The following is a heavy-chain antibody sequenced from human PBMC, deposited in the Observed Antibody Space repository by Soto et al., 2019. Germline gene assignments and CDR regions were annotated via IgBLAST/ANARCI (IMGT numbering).Heavy chain of an antibody. V-gene: IGHV3-23*01. J-gene: IGHJ4*02. CDR3: AKRRGAGGHFDY. CDR1: GFTFSSYA. Sequence: DVQLLESGGGLVQHEGSLRLSCAASGFTFSSYAMGWVRQGPGKGLEWVAVVSIGGSTHYADSVRGRFTISRDNSQYTLSLQMNSLTAEDTAVHFCAKRRGAGGHFDYWGQGALVTVSS. D-gene: IGHD2-15*01. CDR2: VSIGGST.